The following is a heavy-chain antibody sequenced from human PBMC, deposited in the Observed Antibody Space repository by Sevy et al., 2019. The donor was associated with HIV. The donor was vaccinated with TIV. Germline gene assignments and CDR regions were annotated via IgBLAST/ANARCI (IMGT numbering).Heavy chain of an antibody. CDR1: GFTFSSYW. D-gene: IGHD3-10*01. V-gene: IGHV3-7*01. CDR2: IKQDGSEK. J-gene: IGHJ4*02. CDR3: ARVLYYYGSGSSIFDY. Sequence: GGSLRLSCVASGFTFSSYWMSWVRQAPGKGLEWVANIKQDGSEKYYVDSVKGRFTISRDNAKNSLYLQMNSLRAEDTAVYYCARVLYYYGSGSSIFDYWGQGTLVTVSS.